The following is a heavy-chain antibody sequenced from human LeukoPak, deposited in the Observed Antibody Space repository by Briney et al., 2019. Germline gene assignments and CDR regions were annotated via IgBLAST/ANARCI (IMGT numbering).Heavy chain of an antibody. J-gene: IGHJ4*02. CDR2: IYHSGST. D-gene: IGHD5-24*01. Sequence: SETLSLTCTVSGYSISSGYYWGWIRQPPGKGLEWIGSIYHSGSTYYNPSLKSRVTISVDTSKNQFSLKLSSVTAADTAVYYCARVMMATLDYWGQGTLVTVSS. CDR1: GYSISSGYY. CDR3: ARVMMATLDY. V-gene: IGHV4-38-2*02.